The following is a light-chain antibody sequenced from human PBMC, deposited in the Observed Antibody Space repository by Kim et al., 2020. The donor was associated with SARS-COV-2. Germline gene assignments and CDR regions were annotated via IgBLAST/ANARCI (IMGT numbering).Light chain of an antibody. Sequence: SPGESAPLSCRASQSVTSNYLAWYQQKPGQAPRLLIYGASSRATGIPDRFSGSGSGTDFSLSIRRLEPEDFAVYYCQQYGGSHWTFGQGTKVDIK. CDR2: GAS. V-gene: IGKV3-20*01. CDR1: QSVTSNY. CDR3: QQYGGSHWT. J-gene: IGKJ1*01.